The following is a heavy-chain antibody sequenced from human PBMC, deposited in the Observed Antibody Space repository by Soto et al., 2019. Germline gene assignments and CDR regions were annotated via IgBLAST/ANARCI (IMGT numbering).Heavy chain of an antibody. J-gene: IGHJ4*02. V-gene: IGHV3-30*04. CDR3: AREKMTDYYGSGGFNY. D-gene: IGHD3-10*01. CDR1: GFTFSSYA. Sequence: GGSLRLSCAASGFTFSSYAMHWVRQAPGKGLEWVAVISYDGSNKYYADSVKGRFTISRDNSKNTLYLQMNSLRAEDTVVYYCAREKMTDYYGSGGFNYWGQGTLVTVSS. CDR2: ISYDGSNK.